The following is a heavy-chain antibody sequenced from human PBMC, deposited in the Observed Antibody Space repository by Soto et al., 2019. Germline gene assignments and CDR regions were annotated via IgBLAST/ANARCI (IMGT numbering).Heavy chain of an antibody. D-gene: IGHD5-18*01. J-gene: IGHJ4*02. V-gene: IGHV1-69*02. CDR3: ASSYGSSSRASEC. CDR1: GDTFSTYT. Sequence: QVHLVQSGAEVKKPGSSVKVSCKASGDTFSTYTINWVRQAHGQRLEWMGRIIPMLGISIYALRFRGRVTRAAERCTTTVYLHLSRLSVVDTALHYRASSYGSSSRASECWGQRTLVTVSS. CDR2: IIPMLGIS.